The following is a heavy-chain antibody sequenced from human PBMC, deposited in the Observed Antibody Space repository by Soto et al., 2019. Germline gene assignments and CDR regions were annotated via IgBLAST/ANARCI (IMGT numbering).Heavy chain of an antibody. V-gene: IGHV3-30*12. J-gene: IGHJ4*02. CDR2: DGSDK. CDR3: VRDWDWYFDC. CDR1: GFTFKTTG. Sequence: GGSLRLSCAASGFTFKTTGMHWVRQAPGKGLEWVASDGSDKNYADSVKGRFTISRDNSKNTLYLQMNSLRGEDTAIYYCVRDWDWYFDCWGQGTLVTVSS. D-gene: IGHD1-26*01.